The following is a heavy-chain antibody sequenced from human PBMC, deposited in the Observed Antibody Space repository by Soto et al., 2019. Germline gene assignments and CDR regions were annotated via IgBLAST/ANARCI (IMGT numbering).Heavy chain of an antibody. Sequence: SGGSLRLSCSASGFTFSSYAMHWVRQAPGKGLEYVSAISSNGGSTYYADSVKGRFTISRDNAKNSLYLQMNSLRAEDTAVYYCARGDPPLWFGEGGQGTTVTVSS. CDR3: ARGDPPLWFGE. V-gene: IGHV3-64*04. J-gene: IGHJ6*02. CDR2: ISSNGGST. D-gene: IGHD3-10*01. CDR1: GFTFSSYA.